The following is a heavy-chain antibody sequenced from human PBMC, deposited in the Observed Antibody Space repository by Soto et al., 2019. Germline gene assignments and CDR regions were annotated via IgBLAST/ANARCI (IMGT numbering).Heavy chain of an antibody. CDR3: ARSRRDSFSLGRAVDI. D-gene: IGHD6-13*01. CDR1: GFTFTSYA. CDR2: ISYDGREI. Sequence: QVQLVESGGGVVQPGRSLRLACAVSGFTFTSYAIQWVRQAPGKGLEWVAVISYDGREIYYADSVKGRFTISRDNSKNTLYLQMNSLSAEDTAVYYCARSRRDSFSLGRAVDIWGQGTMVTVSS. J-gene: IGHJ3*02. V-gene: IGHV3-30*04.